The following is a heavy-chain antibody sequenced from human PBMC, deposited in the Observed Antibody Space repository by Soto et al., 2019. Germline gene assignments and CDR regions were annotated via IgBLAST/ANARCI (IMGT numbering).Heavy chain of an antibody. V-gene: IGHV4-30-2*01. Sequence: PSETLSLTCAVSGGSISSGGYSWSWIRQPPGKGLEWIGYIYHSGSTYYNPSLKSRVTISVDRSKNQFSLNLSSVTAADTAVYYCSSRVTDAPTWGQGTLVTVSS. D-gene: IGHD3-10*01. J-gene: IGHJ5*02. CDR3: SSRVTDAPT. CDR2: IYHSGST. CDR1: GGSISSGGYS.